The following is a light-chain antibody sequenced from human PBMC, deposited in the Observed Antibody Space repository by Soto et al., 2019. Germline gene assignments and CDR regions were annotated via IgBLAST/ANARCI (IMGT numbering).Light chain of an antibody. V-gene: IGLV2-23*01. Sequence: QSALTQPASVSGSPGQSITISCTGTSSDVGSYNLVSWYQQHPGKAPKLMIYEGSKRPSGVSNRFSGSKSGNTASLTISGLQPEDEADYYCCSYAGSSTVVFGGGTKLTVL. CDR3: CSYAGSSTVV. CDR1: SSDVGSYNL. J-gene: IGLJ2*01. CDR2: EGS.